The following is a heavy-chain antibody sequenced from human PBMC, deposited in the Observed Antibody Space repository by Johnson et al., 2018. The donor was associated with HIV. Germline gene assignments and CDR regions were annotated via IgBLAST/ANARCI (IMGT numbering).Heavy chain of an antibody. Sequence: EVQLVESGGGLIQPGGSLRLSCAASGFTVSTYYMTWVRQASGKGLELVSLLYSSGKTYYADSVQGRFTISRANAKKSLYLQMNSLRAEDTAVYSCAREGRLMTTFGGLIDTGVFDIWGQGTMVTVSS. CDR2: LYSSGKT. CDR3: AREGRLMTTFGGLIDTGVFDI. J-gene: IGHJ3*02. D-gene: IGHD3-16*02. V-gene: IGHV3-53*01. CDR1: GFTVSTYY.